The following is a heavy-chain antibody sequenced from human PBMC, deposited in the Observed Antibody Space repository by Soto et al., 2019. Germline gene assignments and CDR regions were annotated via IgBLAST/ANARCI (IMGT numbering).Heavy chain of an antibody. V-gene: IGHV4-59*01. D-gene: IGHD2-15*01. Sequence: SETLSLTCTVSGGSISSYYWSWIRQPPGKGLEWIGYIYYSGSTNYNPSLKSRVTISVDTSKNQFSLKLSSVTAADTAVYYCARAQYCSGGSCYWFGWFDPWGQGTLVTVSS. CDR1: GGSISSYY. CDR3: ARAQYCSGGSCYWFGWFDP. J-gene: IGHJ5*02. CDR2: IYYSGST.